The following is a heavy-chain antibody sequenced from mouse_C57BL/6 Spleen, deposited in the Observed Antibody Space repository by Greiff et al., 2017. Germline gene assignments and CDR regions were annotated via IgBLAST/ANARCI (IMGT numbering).Heavy chain of an antibody. J-gene: IGHJ2*01. CDR1: GFTFSSYG. CDR2: ISSGGSYT. D-gene: IGHD1-1*01. CDR3: ARFITTVVEYFDY. Sequence: DVKLVESGGDLVKPGGSLKLSCAASGFTFSSYGMSWVRQTPDKRLEWVATISSGGSYTYYPDSVKGRFTISRDNAKNTLYLQMSSLKSEDTAMYYCARFITTVVEYFDYWGQGTTLTVSS. V-gene: IGHV5-6*02.